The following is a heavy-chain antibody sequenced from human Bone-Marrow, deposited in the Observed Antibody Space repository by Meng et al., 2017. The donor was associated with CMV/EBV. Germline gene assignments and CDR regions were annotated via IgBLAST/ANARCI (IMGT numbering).Heavy chain of an antibody. CDR1: GFTFSSYA. V-gene: IGHV3-30-3*01. J-gene: IGHJ1*01. D-gene: IGHD3-16*01. Sequence: GESLKISCAASGFTFSSYAMHWVRQAPGKGLEWVAVISYDGSNKYYADSVKGRFTISRDNAKNTLYLQMNSLRAEDTAVYYCARDRGGNEYFQHWGQGTLVTVSS. CDR3: ARDRGGNEYFQH. CDR2: ISYDGSNK.